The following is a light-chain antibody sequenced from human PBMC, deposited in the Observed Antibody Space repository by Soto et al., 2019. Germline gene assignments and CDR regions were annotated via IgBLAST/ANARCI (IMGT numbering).Light chain of an antibody. V-gene: IGKV3D-20*01. CDR1: QSVSRSY. CDR2: DTS. CDR3: QQYGSSPST. Sequence: ENVLTQSPATLSLFPGERGTLSCGASQSVSRSYVAWYQHKPGLAPRLLIHDTSSRDIGIPDRLSGSKAGTDFTLTIRRMEPEDVGMYDCQQYGSSPSTFGQGTRLDIK. J-gene: IGKJ5*01.